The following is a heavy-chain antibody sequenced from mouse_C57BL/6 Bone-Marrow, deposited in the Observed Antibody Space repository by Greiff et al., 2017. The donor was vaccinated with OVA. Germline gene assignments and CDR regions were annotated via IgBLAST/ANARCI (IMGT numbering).Heavy chain of an antibody. CDR3: ARGGLYSSDV. Sequence: VQLKESGEGLVKPGGSLKLSCAASGFTFSSYAMSWVRQTPEKRLEWVAYISSGGDYIYYADTVKGRFTISRDTARNTLYLQMSSLKSEDTAMNYSARGGLYSSDVCGTEAPLTVSP. J-gene: IGHJ1*03. CDR1: GFTFSSYA. V-gene: IGHV5S21*01. CDR2: ISSGGDYI.